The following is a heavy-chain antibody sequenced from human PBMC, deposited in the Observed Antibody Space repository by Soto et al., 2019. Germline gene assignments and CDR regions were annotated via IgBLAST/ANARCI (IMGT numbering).Heavy chain of an antibody. J-gene: IGHJ5*02. Sequence: SQTLSLTCAISGDSVSSNSAAWNWIRQPPSRGLEWLGRTYYRSKWYNDYAVSVKSRITINPDTSKNQFSLQLNSVTPEDTAVYYCARSYNWNYNWFDPWGQGTLVTSPQ. CDR3: ARSYNWNYNWFDP. D-gene: IGHD1-7*01. CDR2: TYYRSKWYN. V-gene: IGHV6-1*01. CDR1: GDSVSSNSAA.